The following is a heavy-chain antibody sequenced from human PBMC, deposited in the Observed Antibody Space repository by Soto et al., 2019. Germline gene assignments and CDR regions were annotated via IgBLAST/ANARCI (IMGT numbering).Heavy chain of an antibody. CDR2: IYYSGST. Sequence: PSETLSLTCTVSGGSISNYYWSWIRQPPGKGLEWIGYIYYSGSTNYNPSLKSRVTISVDTSKNQFSLKLSSVTAADTAVYYCARVEGRFYYGMDVWGQGTTVPVSS. J-gene: IGHJ6*02. V-gene: IGHV4-59*08. CDR1: GGSISNYY. CDR3: ARVEGRFYYGMDV.